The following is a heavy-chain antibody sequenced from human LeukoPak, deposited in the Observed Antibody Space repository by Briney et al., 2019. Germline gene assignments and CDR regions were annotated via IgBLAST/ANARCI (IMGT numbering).Heavy chain of an antibody. CDR1: GGSISSGDYY. V-gene: IGHV4-30-4*01. D-gene: IGHD6-13*01. J-gene: IGHJ6*02. Sequence: SETLSLTCTVSGGSISSGDYYWSWIRQPPGKGLEWIGYIYYSGSTYYNPSLKSRVTISVDTSKNQFSLKLSSETAADTAVYYCARDSGSSWRSYGMDVWGQGTTVTVSS. CDR3: ARDSGSSWRSYGMDV. CDR2: IYYSGST.